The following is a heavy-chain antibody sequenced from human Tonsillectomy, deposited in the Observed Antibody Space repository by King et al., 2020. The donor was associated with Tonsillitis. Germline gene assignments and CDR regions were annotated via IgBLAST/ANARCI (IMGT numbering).Heavy chain of an antibody. CDR1: GGSIISSTYY. CDR2: IYYSGST. D-gene: IGHD5-24*01. J-gene: IGHJ5*02. Sequence: QLQESGPGLVKPSETLSLTCTVSGGSIISSTYYWGWIRQPPGKGLEWIGSIYYSGSTYYNPSLKSRVTISVDTSKNQFSLKLSSVTAADTAVYYCPRQQRWLQGVAPWGQGTLVTVSS. V-gene: IGHV4-39*01. CDR3: PRQQRWLQGVAP.